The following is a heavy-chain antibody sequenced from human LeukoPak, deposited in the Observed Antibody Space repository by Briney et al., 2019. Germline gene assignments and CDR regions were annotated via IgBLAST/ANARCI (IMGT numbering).Heavy chain of an antibody. D-gene: IGHD6-6*01. V-gene: IGHV3-33*01. CDR1: GFTFRSHG. J-gene: IGHJ4*02. Sequence: GGSLRLSCAASGFTFRSHGMHWVRQAPGKGLQWVGVIWYDGSNSYYADSVKGRFAISRDNSKNTLYLQMNSLRAEDTAVYYCARDMDSSSHYFDYWGQGALVTVSS. CDR2: IWYDGSNS. CDR3: ARDMDSSSHYFDY.